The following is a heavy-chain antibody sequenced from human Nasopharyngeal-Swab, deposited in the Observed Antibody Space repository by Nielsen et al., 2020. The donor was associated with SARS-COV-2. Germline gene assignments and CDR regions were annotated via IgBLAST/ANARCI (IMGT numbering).Heavy chain of an antibody. CDR2: INHSGRT. CDR3: ARGASISVACILVPDYYYHLDV. V-gene: IGHV4-34*01. Sequence: SETLSLTCAVYGGSFSGYYWSWIRQPPGKGLEWIGEINHSGRTNYNPSLKSRVTISVATSKNQFSLKLSSVTAADTAVYYCARGASISVACILVPDYYYHLDVWGKGTTVTVSS. J-gene: IGHJ6*03. D-gene: IGHD6-19*01. CDR1: GGSFSGYY.